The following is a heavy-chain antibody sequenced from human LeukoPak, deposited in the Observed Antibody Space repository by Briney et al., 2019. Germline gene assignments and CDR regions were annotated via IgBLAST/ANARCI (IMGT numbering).Heavy chain of an antibody. V-gene: IGHV3-23*01. CDR3: AKDDTWIQLWYDY. J-gene: IGHJ4*02. CDR1: GFTFSTYV. CDR2: ISGSGGNT. Sequence: PGRSLRLSCTASGFTFSTYVMTWVRQAPGKGLEWVSAISGSGGNTYYADSVKGRFTISRDNSKNTLYLQMNSLRAEDTAVYYCAKDDTWIQLWYDYWGQGTLVTVSS. D-gene: IGHD5-18*01.